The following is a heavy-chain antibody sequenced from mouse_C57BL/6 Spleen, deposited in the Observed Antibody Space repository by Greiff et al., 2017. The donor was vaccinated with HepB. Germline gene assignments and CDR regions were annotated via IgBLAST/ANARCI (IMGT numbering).Heavy chain of an antibody. V-gene: IGHV1-81*01. CDR3: AREYDYDFDY. CDR1: GYTFTSYG. D-gene: IGHD2-4*01. CDR2: IYPRSGNT. Sequence: QVQLQQPGAELARPGASVKLSCKASGYTFTSYGISWVKQRTGQGLEWIGEIYPRSGNTYYNEKFKGKATLTAYKSSSTASMELRRLTSEDSSVYFCAREYDYDFDYWGQGTTLTVSS. J-gene: IGHJ2*01.